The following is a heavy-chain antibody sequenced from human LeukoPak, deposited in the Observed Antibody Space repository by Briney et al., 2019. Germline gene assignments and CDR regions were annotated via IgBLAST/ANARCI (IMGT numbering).Heavy chain of an antibody. D-gene: IGHD4-17*01. Sequence: GASVKVSCKASGYTFTSYGISWVRQAPGQGLEWMGWISAYNGNTNYAQKLQGRVTMTTDTSTSTAYMELRSLRSDDTAVYYCARGTTNDYGDYELPIDYWGQGTLVTVSS. CDR3: ARGTTNDYGDYELPIDY. J-gene: IGHJ4*02. CDR2: ISAYNGNT. V-gene: IGHV1-18*01. CDR1: GYTFTSYG.